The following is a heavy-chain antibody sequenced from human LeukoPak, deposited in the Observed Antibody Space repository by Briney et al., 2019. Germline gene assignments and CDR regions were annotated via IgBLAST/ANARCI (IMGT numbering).Heavy chain of an antibody. CDR2: ISSSGGST. V-gene: IGHV3-23*01. CDR3: AKGLGAAGGKFDC. J-gene: IGHJ4*02. Sequence: GGSLRLSCAASGFTFSSYAMSWVRQAPGKGLEWVSAISSSGGSTYYADSVKGRFTISRDNSKNTLYLQMNSLRAEDTAVYYCAKGLGAAGGKFDCWGQGTLVTVSS. CDR1: GFTFSSYA. D-gene: IGHD6-13*01.